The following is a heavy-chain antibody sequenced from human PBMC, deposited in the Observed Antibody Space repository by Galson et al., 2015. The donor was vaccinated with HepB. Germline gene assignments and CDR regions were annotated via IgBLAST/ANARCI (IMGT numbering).Heavy chain of an antibody. CDR3: ARGWHYYDRTGYYYALGY. CDR1: GFTFSNYG. V-gene: IGHV3-33*01. J-gene: IGHJ4*02. D-gene: IGHD3-22*01. CDR2: IWYDGGKK. Sequence: SLRLSCAASGFTFSNYGMHWVRQAPGKGLEWVAVIWYDGGKKYYGDSVKGRFTISRDNSKNTLYLQMNSLRAEDTAVYYCARGWHYYDRTGYYYALGYWGQGTLVTVSS.